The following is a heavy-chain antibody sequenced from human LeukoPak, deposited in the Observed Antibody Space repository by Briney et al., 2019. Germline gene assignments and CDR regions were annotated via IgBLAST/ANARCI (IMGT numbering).Heavy chain of an antibody. J-gene: IGHJ5*02. D-gene: IGHD6-13*01. CDR3: ARGHSSSWYRLGWFDP. Sequence: PGGSQRLSWAAFEFSFRLYELNGADQAPGKGLEGVHYFSSTGSTIYYAYPGKGRFTISRDNGKDSLYLQMNSLRAEDTAVYYCARGHSSSWYRLGWFDPWGQGTLVTVSS. V-gene: IGHV3-48*03. CDR1: EFSFRLYE. CDR2: FSSTGSTI.